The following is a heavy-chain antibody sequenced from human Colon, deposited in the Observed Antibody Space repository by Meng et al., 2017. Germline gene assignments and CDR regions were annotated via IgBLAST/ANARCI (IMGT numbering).Heavy chain of an antibody. V-gene: IGHV3-21*01. CDR2: ISSSSSYI. Sequence: GESLKISCAASGFTFSSYSMNWVRQAPGKGLEWVSAISSSSSYIYYADSVKGRFTISRDNAKTSLYLQMNSLRAEDTAVYYCARKGYCTNGVCSAFDYWGQGTLVTVSS. D-gene: IGHD2-8*01. CDR3: ARKGYCTNGVCSAFDY. CDR1: GFTFSSYS. J-gene: IGHJ4*02.